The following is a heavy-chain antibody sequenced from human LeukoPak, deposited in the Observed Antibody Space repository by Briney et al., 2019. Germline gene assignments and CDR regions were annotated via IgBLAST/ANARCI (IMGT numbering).Heavy chain of an antibody. CDR1: GFTFSSYS. D-gene: IGHD2-15*01. Sequence: GGSLRLSCAASGFTFSSYSMNWVRQAPGKGPEWVSYISSSSTIYYADSVKGRFTISRDNAKNSLYLQMSSLRDEDTAVYYCARSDIVVVVAATPWVEYFDYWGQGTLVTVSS. V-gene: IGHV3-48*02. CDR2: ISSSSTI. J-gene: IGHJ4*02. CDR3: ARSDIVVVVAATPWVEYFDY.